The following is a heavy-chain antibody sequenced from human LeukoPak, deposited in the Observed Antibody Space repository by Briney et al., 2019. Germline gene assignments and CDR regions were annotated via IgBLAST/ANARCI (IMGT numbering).Heavy chain of an antibody. CDR1: GFTFSSHW. J-gene: IGHJ4*02. CDR2: IKDDGSHT. D-gene: IGHD3-22*01. Sequence: PGGSLRLSCAASGFTFSSHWMHWVRQAPGKGLVWVSRIKDDGSHTNYADSVKGRFTISRDNAQNSLDLQMNSLRAEDTAVYYCARAAFYDDSGYYRPDFWGQGTLVTVSS. V-gene: IGHV3-74*01. CDR3: ARAAFYDDSGYYRPDF.